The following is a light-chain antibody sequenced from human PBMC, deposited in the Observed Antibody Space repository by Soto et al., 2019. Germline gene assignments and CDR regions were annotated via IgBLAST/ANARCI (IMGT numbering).Light chain of an antibody. J-gene: IGKJ2*01. V-gene: IGKV3-15*01. CDR3: QQYHNWPPQYT. CDR1: QCVASN. Sequence: EIVVALSPASVSVSPGGGATLPCRPSQCVASNVAWYQQKPGQGPRLLIHGASTRAVGVPARFSGSGSGTDFTLTISSLQSEDFAVYYCQQYHNWPPQYTFGQGTKLQIK. CDR2: GAS.